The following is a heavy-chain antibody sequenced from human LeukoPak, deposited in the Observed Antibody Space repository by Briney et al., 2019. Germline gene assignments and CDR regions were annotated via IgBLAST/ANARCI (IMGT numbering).Heavy chain of an antibody. CDR1: GFTVSSNY. J-gene: IGHJ3*02. CDR3: ARDCSGGSCYSGGGSAPDAFDI. Sequence: GGSLRLSCAASGFTVSSNYMSWVRQAPGKGLEWVSVIYCGGSTYYADSVKGRFTISRDNSKNTLYLQMNSLRAEDTAVYYCARDCSGGSCYSGGGSAPDAFDIWGQGTMVTVSS. V-gene: IGHV3-66*01. CDR2: IYCGGST. D-gene: IGHD2-15*01.